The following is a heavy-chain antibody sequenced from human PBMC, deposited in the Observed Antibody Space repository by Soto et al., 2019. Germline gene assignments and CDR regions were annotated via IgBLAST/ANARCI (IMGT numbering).Heavy chain of an antibody. CDR2: IYYSGST. D-gene: IGHD1-26*01. J-gene: IGHJ4*02. CDR3: ARGVVGATMIFDY. Sequence: SETLSLTCTVSGGSVSSDSYYWTWIRQPPGKGLGWIGYIYYSGSTDYNPSLKSRVIISVDTSKNQFSLKLTSVTAADTAVYYCARGVVGATMIFDYWGQGTLVTVSS. CDR1: GGSVSSDSYY. V-gene: IGHV4-61*01.